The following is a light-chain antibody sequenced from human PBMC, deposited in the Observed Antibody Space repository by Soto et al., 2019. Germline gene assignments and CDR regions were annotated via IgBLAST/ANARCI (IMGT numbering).Light chain of an antibody. CDR1: SSDVGGYNY. J-gene: IGLJ1*01. CDR2: DVS. V-gene: IGLV2-14*01. Sequence: QSALTQPASVSGSPGQSITISCTGTSSDVGGYNYVSWYQQYPGKAPKLMIYDVSNRPSGVSNRFSGSKSGNTASLTISGLQPEDEADYYCSSYTTSSTLFDVFGTGTKVTVL. CDR3: SSYTTSSTLFDV.